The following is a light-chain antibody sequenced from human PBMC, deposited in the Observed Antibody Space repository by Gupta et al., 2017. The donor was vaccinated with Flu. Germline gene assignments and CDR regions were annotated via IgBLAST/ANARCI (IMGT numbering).Light chain of an antibody. CDR1: STSIGAGAD. CDR2: VYR. Sequence: VAIYCTGSSTSIGAGADVHWYQLLPATSPNLLIYVYRTRPSGAPDRFSASKSGTSATMAITGLQAEEEADYYCQSEDSSRSGWVFGGGTKLTVL. CDR3: QSEDSSRSGWV. V-gene: IGLV1-40*01. J-gene: IGLJ3*02.